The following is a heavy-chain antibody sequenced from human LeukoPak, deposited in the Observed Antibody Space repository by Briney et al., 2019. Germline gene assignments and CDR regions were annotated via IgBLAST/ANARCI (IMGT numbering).Heavy chain of an antibody. CDR3: ARVGFSAQNDAFDI. CDR2: ISAYNGNT. V-gene: IGHV1-18*01. CDR1: GYTFTSYG. J-gene: IGHJ3*02. Sequence: ASVKVSCKASGYTFTSYGIIWVRQAPGQGLEWMGWISAYNGNTNYAQKLQGRVTMTTDTSTSTAYMELRSLRSDDTAVYYCARVGFSAQNDAFDIWGQGTMVTVSS. D-gene: IGHD3-10*01.